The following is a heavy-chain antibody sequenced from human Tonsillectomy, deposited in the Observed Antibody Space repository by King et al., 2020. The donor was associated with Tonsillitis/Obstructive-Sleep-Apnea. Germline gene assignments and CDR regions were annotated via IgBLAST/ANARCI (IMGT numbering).Heavy chain of an antibody. Sequence: VQLVESGGGLVKPGGSLRLSCAASGFTFTDAWMSWVRQAPGKGLEWVGRIKSETHGGTTDYAAPVKGRFTISRDDSKDTLYLRINSLKIEDTAVYYCARGTTDTTQPFDYWGQGTLVTVSS. CDR2: IKSETHGGTT. CDR3: ARGTTDTTQPFDY. V-gene: IGHV3-15*01. CDR1: GFTFTDAW. D-gene: IGHD4-17*01. J-gene: IGHJ4*02.